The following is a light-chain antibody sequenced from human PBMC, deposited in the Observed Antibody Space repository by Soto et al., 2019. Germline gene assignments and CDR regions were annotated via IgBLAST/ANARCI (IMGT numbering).Light chain of an antibody. CDR2: EVS. J-gene: IGLJ1*01. CDR3: SSYTSSSTYV. Sequence: QSALTQPPSASGSPGQSVTVSCTGTSNDVGGYDYVSWFQQHPGKAPKLMIYEVSNRPSGVSNRFSGSKSGNTASLTISGLQAEDEADYYCSSYTSSSTYVFGTGTKLTVL. CDR1: SNDVGGYDY. V-gene: IGLV2-14*01.